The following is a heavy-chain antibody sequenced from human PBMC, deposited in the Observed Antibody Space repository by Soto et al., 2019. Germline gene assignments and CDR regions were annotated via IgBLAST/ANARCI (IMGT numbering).Heavy chain of an antibody. CDR2: IVVGSGDT. CDR3: TTSIWGYFRMDS. Sequence: QIQLVQSGPEVKKPGTSVKVSCKTSGFTFINAAIQWVRQARGQRLEWMGRIVVGSGDTNYAQQFQQSVTITRDMSTSTAYMELSSLTSEDTAVYYCTTSIWGYFRMDSWGQGTLVAFSS. V-gene: IGHV1-58*02. J-gene: IGHJ4*02. CDR1: GFTFINAA. D-gene: IGHD3-16*01.